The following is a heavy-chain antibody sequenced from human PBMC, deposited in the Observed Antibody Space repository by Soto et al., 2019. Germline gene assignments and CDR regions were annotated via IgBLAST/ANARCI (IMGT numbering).Heavy chain of an antibody. D-gene: IGHD3-22*01. CDR2: IYYSGST. CDR1: GVSISSYY. CDR3: ARGGDYYDSSGYYGRFDY. Sequence: SETLSLTCTVSGVSISSYYWIWIRQPPGKGLEWIGYIYYSGSTNYNPSLKSRVTISVDTSKNQFSLKLSSVTAADTAVYYCARGGDYYDSSGYYGRFDYWGQGTLVTVSS. V-gene: IGHV4-59*01. J-gene: IGHJ4*02.